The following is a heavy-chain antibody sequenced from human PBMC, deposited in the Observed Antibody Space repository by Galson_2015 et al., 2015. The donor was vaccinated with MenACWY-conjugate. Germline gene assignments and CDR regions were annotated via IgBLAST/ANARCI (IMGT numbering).Heavy chain of an antibody. J-gene: IGHJ4*02. D-gene: IGHD3-22*01. CDR3: ARRPDNSYYDSSGYYYVFDH. V-gene: IGHV3-20*04. CDR1: GFTFDDYA. Sequence: SLRLSCAASGFTFDDYAMGWVRQAPGKGLEWVSGINWNGGSTSYADSVKGRFTISRDNVKNSLYLQMNSLRAEDTAFYYCARRPDNSYYDSSGYYYVFDHWGQGTLVTVSS. CDR2: INWNGGST.